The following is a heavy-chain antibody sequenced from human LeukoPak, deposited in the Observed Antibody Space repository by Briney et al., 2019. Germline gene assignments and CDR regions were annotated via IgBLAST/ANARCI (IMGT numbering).Heavy chain of an antibody. D-gene: IGHD5-12*01. CDR3: ARLLPTDPSHRNLIVATIFYYFDY. J-gene: IGHJ4*02. Sequence: GESLKISCKGSGYSLTSYWIGWVRQMPGKGLEWMGIIYPGDSDTRYSPSFQGQVTISADKSISIAYLQWSSLKASDTAMYYYARLLPTDPSHRNLIVATIFYYFDYWGQGTLVTVSS. V-gene: IGHV5-51*01. CDR1: GYSLTSYW. CDR2: IYPGDSDT.